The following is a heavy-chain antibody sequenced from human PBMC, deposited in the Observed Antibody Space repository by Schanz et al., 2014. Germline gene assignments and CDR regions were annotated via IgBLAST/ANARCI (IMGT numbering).Heavy chain of an antibody. V-gene: IGHV3-11*01. CDR3: ARWGDYMGAFDI. CDR2: ISSSGSTI. CDR1: GITFSDYY. J-gene: IGHJ3*02. Sequence: RLSCGASGITFSDYYMSWIRQAPGKGLEWVSHISSSGSTIYYADSVKGRFTISRDNAKNSRYLQMNRLRDEETVVYYCARWGDYMGAFDIWGQGTMDTVSS. D-gene: IGHD4-4*01.